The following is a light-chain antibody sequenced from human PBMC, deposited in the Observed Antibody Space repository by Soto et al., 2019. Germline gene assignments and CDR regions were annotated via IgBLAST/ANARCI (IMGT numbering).Light chain of an antibody. CDR1: QSVTRSF. J-gene: IGKJ3*01. V-gene: IGKV3-20*01. CDR2: GAS. Sequence: EIVLTQSPGTLSLSPGERVTLSCRASQSVTRSFLAWYQQKPHQAPRLLIYGASRRATDIPDRFSGSGSGTDFTLTISRLEPEDFAVYYCHQYGSSPLAFGPGTKVDIK. CDR3: HQYGSSPLA.